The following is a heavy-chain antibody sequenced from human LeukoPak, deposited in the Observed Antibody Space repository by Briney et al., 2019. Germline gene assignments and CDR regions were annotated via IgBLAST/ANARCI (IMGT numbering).Heavy chain of an antibody. J-gene: IGHJ4*02. CDR2: INPSGGST. CDR3: ARVLNSSGYSDY. V-gene: IGHV1-46*01. Sequence: ASVKVSCKASEYTFTSHYIHWVRQAPGQGLEWKGIINPSGGSTTYAQKFQGRVTMTRDTSTSTVYMELSSLKSEDTAVYYCARVLNSSGYSDYWGQGTLVTVSS. CDR1: EYTFTSHY. D-gene: IGHD3-22*01.